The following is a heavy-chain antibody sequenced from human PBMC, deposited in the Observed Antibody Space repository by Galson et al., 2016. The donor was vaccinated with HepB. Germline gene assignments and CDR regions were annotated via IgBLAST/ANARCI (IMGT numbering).Heavy chain of an antibody. CDR1: GFTFSTYG. CDR2: ISYDGTNK. CDR3: AKDKFSYYYDMDL. Sequence: SLRLSCAASGFTFSTYGMHWVRQAPGKGLEWVTVISYDGTNKDYVDSVRGRFTISRDNSKNTLYLQMNSLRPEDTAIYYCAKDKFSYYYDMDLWGQGTTVSVSS. V-gene: IGHV3-30*18. J-gene: IGHJ6*02.